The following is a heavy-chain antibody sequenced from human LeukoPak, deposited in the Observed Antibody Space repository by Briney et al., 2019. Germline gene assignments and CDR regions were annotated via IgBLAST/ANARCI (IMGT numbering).Heavy chain of an antibody. CDR1: GFTFSDYY. CDR3: ARDPLRDSSVSDWFDP. J-gene: IGHJ5*02. D-gene: IGHD3-22*01. V-gene: IGHV3-11*01. CDR2: ISSSGSTI. Sequence: PGGSLRLSCAASGFTFSDYYMSWIRQAPGKGLEWVSYISSSGSTIYYADSVKGRFTISRDNAKNSLYLQMNSLRAEDTAVYYCARDPLRDSSVSDWFDPWGQGTLVTVSS.